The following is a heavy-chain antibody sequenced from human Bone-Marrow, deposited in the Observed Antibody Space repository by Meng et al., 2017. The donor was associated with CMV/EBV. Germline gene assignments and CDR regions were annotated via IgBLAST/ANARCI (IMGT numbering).Heavy chain of an antibody. CDR3: ARGKKGGELLYFDY. J-gene: IGHJ4*02. Sequence: GESLKISCAASGFTFSSYSMNWVRQAPGKGLEWVSVIYSGGSSTYYADSVKGRFTISRDNSKNTLYLQMNSLRAEDTAVYYCARGKKGGELLYFDYWGQGTLVTVSS. V-gene: IGHV3-NL1*01. D-gene: IGHD1-26*01. CDR2: IYSGGSST. CDR1: GFTFSSYS.